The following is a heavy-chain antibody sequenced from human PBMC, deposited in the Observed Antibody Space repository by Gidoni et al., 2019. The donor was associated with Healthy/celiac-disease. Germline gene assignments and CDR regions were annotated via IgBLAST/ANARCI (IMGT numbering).Heavy chain of an antibody. CDR3: ARTAVAGTLYYYYYGMDV. J-gene: IGHJ6*02. CDR2: MNPNSGNT. CDR1: GYTFTSYA. V-gene: IGHV1-8*01. D-gene: IGHD6-19*01. Sequence: EVKKPGASVKVSCKASGYTFTSYATNWVRQATGQGLEWMGWMNPNSGNTGYAQKFQGRVNMTRNTSISTAYMELSSLRSEDTAVYYWARTAVAGTLYYYYYGMDVWGQGTTVTVSS.